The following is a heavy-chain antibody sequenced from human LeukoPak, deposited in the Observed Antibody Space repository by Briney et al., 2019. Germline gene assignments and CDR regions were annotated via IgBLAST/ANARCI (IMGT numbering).Heavy chain of an antibody. Sequence: QPGGSLRLSCAASGFTFSSYWMHWVRQAPGKGLVWVSRINSDGSSTSYADSVKGRFTISRDNAKNTLYLQMNSLRAEDTAVYYCARDVPPLEATDNFDYWAREPWSPSPQ. V-gene: IGHV3-74*01. CDR2: INSDGSST. J-gene: IGHJ4*02. D-gene: IGHD1-26*01. CDR1: GFTFSSYW. CDR3: ARDVPPLEATDNFDY.